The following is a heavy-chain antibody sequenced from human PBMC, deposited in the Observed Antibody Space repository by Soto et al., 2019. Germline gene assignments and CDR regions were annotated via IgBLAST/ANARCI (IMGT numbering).Heavy chain of an antibody. D-gene: IGHD3-9*01. J-gene: IGHJ5*02. V-gene: IGHV4-59*01. Sequence: TSETLSLTCTVSGGSISSYYWSWIRQPPGKGLEWIGYIYYSGSTNYNPSLKSRVTISVDTSKNQFSLKLSSVTAADTAVYYCAGRGYDILTGKNWFDPWGQGTLVTVSS. CDR2: IYYSGST. CDR1: GGSISSYY. CDR3: AGRGYDILTGKNWFDP.